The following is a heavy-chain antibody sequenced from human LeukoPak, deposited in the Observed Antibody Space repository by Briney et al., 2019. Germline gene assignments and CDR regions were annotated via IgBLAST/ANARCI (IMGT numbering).Heavy chain of an antibody. J-gene: IGHJ4*02. Sequence: GGSLRLSCAASGFTVSSNYMSWVRQAPGKGLEWVSVIYSGGSTYYADSVKGRFTISRDNSKNTLYLQMNSLRAEDTAVYYCARGRREDYGSGSYYRPFDYWGQGTLVTVSS. CDR1: GFTVSSNY. CDR2: IYSGGST. D-gene: IGHD3-10*01. V-gene: IGHV3-53*01. CDR3: ARGRREDYGSGSYYRPFDY.